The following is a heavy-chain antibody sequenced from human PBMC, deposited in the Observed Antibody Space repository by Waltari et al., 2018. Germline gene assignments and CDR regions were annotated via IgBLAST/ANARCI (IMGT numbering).Heavy chain of an antibody. CDR3: VRSVRSGGVGYFDY. J-gene: IGHJ4*02. Sequence: QLQLQESGPGLVKPSETLSLTCTVSGGSISSTSYYWCWLRQPPGKGLEWIGSIYYSGSTYYNPSLKSRVTISVDTSKNQFSLKLSSVTAADTAVYYCVRSVRSGGVGYFDYWGQGTLVTVSS. CDR2: IYYSGST. V-gene: IGHV4-39*01. CDR1: GGSISSTSYY. D-gene: IGHD3-10*01.